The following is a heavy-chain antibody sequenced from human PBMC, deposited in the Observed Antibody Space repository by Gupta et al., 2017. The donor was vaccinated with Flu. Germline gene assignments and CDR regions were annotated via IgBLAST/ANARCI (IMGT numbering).Heavy chain of an antibody. D-gene: IGHD2-2*01. CDR2: IRSKAYGGTT. Sequence: PGKGLEWVGFIRSKAYGGTTEYAASVKGRFTISRDDSKSIAYLQMNSLKTEDTAVYYCTRDVCSSTSCYRPYYYYYYMDVWGKGTTVTVSS. V-gene: IGHV3-49*02. J-gene: IGHJ6*03. CDR3: TRDVCSSTSCYRPYYYYYYMDV.